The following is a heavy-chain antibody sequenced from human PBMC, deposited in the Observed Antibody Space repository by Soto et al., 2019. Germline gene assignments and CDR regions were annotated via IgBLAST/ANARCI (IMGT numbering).Heavy chain of an antibody. CDR3: ARSSGLGIDF. J-gene: IGHJ4*02. Sequence: QVQLVESGGGVVQPGRSLRLSCAASGFTFNTHGMHWVRQAPGKGLEWVAVIWHDESKKYYEDSVTGRFTISRDNSRSALYLQMDSLRAEDTGVYYCARSSGLGIDFWGQGTLVTVSS. CDR1: GFTFNTHG. CDR2: IWHDESKK. V-gene: IGHV3-33*01. D-gene: IGHD6-19*01.